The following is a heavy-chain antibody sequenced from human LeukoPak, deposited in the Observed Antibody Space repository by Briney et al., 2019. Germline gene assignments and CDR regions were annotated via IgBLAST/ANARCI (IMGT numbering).Heavy chain of an antibody. CDR1: GFTFSSYA. CDR2: ISGSGGST. V-gene: IGHV3-23*01. J-gene: IGHJ4*02. D-gene: IGHD6-19*01. Sequence: PGGSLRLSCAASGFTFSSYAMNWVRQAPGKGLEWVSAISGSGGSTYYADSVKGRFTISRDNSKNTLYLQMNSLRAEDTAVYYCAAVSVAVAGYYFDYWGQGTLVTVSS. CDR3: AAVSVAVAGYYFDY.